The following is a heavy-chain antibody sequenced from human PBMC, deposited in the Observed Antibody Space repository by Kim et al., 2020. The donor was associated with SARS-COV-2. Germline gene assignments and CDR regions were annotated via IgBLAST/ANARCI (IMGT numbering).Heavy chain of an antibody. J-gene: IGHJ5*02. V-gene: IGHV2-70*01. Sequence: YSTSLKTRLTICKDTSENQVVLTMTNMDPVDTAAYYCARISAAGTLAFDPWGQGTLVTVSS. D-gene: IGHD6-13*01. CDR3: ARISAAGTLAFDP.